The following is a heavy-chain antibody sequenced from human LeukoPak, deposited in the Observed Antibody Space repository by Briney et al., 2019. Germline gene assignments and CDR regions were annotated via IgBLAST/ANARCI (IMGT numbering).Heavy chain of an antibody. D-gene: IGHD5-24*01. CDR1: GGSFSGYY. J-gene: IGHJ4*02. V-gene: IGHV4-34*01. CDR3: ARAGLEMATISCVY. Sequence: SETLSLTRAVYGGSFSGYYWSWIRQPPRKGLEWVGEINHSGRTNYNPSLKRGVTIPVDTSKNQYSQKLSSVTAADTAVYYCARAGLEMATISCVYWGQGTLVTVSS. CDR2: INHSGRT.